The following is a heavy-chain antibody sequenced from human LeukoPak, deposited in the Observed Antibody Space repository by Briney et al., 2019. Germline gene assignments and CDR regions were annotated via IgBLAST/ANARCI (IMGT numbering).Heavy chain of an antibody. J-gene: IGHJ4*02. Sequence: GGPLTLSCVLSGLPFSDYYMNWIRQAPGKGLEWISYISSTSSYTDYADSVKGRFTISRDNAKSALYLQMNSLSLEDTAVYYCAAGTAADFWGQGTLVTVSS. V-gene: IGHV3-11*03. CDR1: GLPFSDYY. CDR2: ISSTSSYT. D-gene: IGHD6-13*01. CDR3: AAGTAADF.